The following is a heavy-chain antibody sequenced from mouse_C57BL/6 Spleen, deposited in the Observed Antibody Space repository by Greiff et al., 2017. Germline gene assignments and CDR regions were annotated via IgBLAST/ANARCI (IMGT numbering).Heavy chain of an antibody. Sequence: QVQLQQSGAELVRPGASVTLSCKASGYTFTDYEMHWVKQTPVHGLEWIGAIDPETGGTAYNQKFKGKAILTADKSSSTAYMELRSLTSEDSAVYYGTRKSKFWVVSAMDYWGQGTSVTVSS. V-gene: IGHV1-15*01. D-gene: IGHD1-1*01. CDR3: TRKSKFWVVSAMDY. J-gene: IGHJ4*01. CDR2: IDPETGGT. CDR1: GYTFTDYE.